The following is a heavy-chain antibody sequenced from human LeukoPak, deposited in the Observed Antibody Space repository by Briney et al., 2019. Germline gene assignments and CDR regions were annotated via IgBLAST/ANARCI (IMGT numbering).Heavy chain of an antibody. CDR1: GFTFSSYW. D-gene: IGHD4-11*01. J-gene: IGHJ4*02. Sequence: GGSLRLSCVGSGFTFSSYWMTWVRQAPGKGLEWVANIKQDGSEQNYVDSVKGRFTISRDNAKNSLSLQMNSLRADDTAVYYCVRYRMVYDYTDARRDYWGQGTLVTV. CDR3: VRYRMVYDYTDARRDY. V-gene: IGHV3-7*03. CDR2: IKQDGSEQ.